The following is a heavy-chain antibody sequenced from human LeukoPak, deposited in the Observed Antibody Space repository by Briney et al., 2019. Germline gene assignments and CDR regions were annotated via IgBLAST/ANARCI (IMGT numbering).Heavy chain of an antibody. CDR3: ARGYGDYDEAFDY. V-gene: IGHV4-34*01. D-gene: IGHD4-17*01. CDR1: GGSFSGYY. CDR2: INHSGST. Sequence: SGTLSLTCAVYGGSFSGYYWSWIRQPPGKGLEWIGEINHSGSTNYNPSLKSRVTISVDTSKNQFSLKLSSVTAADTAVYYCARGYGDYDEAFDYWGQGTLVTVSS. J-gene: IGHJ4*02.